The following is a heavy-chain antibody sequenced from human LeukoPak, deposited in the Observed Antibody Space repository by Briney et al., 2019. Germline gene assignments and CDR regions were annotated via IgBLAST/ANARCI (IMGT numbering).Heavy chain of an antibody. D-gene: IGHD5-12*01. CDR2: ISYDGSNK. V-gene: IGHV3-30*18. CDR1: GFTFSSYG. J-gene: IGHJ4*02. Sequence: GGSLRLSCAASGFTFSSYGMHWVRQAPGKGLEWVAVISYDGSNKYYADSVKGRFTISRDNSKNTLYLQMNSLRAEDTAVYYGAKGPYSGYDLLDYWGQGTLVTVSS. CDR3: AKGPYSGYDLLDY.